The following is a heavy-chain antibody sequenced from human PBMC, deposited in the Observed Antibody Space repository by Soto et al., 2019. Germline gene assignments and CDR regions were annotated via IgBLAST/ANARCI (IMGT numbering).Heavy chain of an antibody. J-gene: IGHJ5*02. D-gene: IGHD6-19*01. CDR1: GYTFTSYG. CDR3: ATGIAVAGTGWFDP. V-gene: IGHV1-18*04. CDR2: ISAYNGNT. Sequence: ASVKVSCKASGYTFTSYGISWVRQAPGQGLEWMGWISAYNGNTNYAQKLQGRVTMTTDTSTSTAYMELSSLRSDDTAVYYCATGIAVAGTGWFDPWGQGTLVTVSS.